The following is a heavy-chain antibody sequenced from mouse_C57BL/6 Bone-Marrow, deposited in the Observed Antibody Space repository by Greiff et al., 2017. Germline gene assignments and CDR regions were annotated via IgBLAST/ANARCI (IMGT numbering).Heavy chain of an antibody. Sequence: EVKLMESGGDLVKPGGSLKLSCAASGFSFSSYGMSWVRQTPDKRLAWVATISSGGSYTYYPDSVKGRFTISRDNAKNTLYLQMSSLKSEDTAMYYCARDYYDYFDYWGQGTTLTVSS. J-gene: IGHJ2*01. V-gene: IGHV5-6*01. CDR1: GFSFSSYG. D-gene: IGHD1-1*01. CDR3: ARDYYDYFDY. CDR2: ISSGGSYT.